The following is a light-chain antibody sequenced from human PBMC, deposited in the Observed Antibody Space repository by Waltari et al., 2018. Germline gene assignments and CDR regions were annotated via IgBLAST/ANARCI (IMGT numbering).Light chain of an antibody. V-gene: IGLV5-45*03. Sequence: QAVLTQPSSLSASPGASASLTCTSRSGINVGTYRISWYQQKPGSPPQYLLRYKSDSDKQQGSGVPSRFSGSKDVSANAGILLISGLQSEDETDYYCMIWYGSAAVFGGGTQLTVL. CDR1: SGINVGTYR. CDR2: YKSDSDK. CDR3: MIWYGSAAV. J-gene: IGLJ7*01.